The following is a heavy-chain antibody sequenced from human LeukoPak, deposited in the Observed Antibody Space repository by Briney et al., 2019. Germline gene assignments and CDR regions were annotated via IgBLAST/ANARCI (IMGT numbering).Heavy chain of an antibody. Sequence: SETLSLTCTVSGGSISSYYWSWIRQPAGKGLEWIGRIYTSGSTNYNPSLKSRATMSVDTSKNQFSLKLSSVTAADTAVYYCAREDIVVVPAALNPWGQGTLVTVSS. CDR2: IYTSGST. J-gene: IGHJ5*02. D-gene: IGHD2-2*01. V-gene: IGHV4-4*07. CDR3: AREDIVVVPAALNP. CDR1: GGSISSYY.